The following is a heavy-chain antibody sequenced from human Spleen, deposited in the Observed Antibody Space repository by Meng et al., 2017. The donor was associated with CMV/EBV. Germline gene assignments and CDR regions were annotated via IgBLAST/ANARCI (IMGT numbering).Heavy chain of an antibody. D-gene: IGHD1-26*01. Sequence: GGSLRLSCKGSGYSFTSYWIGWVRQMPGKGLEWMGIIYPGDSDTRYSPSFQGQVTISADKSISTAYLQWSSLKASDTAMYYCARYSGSLLSSNWFDPWGQGTLVTVSS. CDR3: ARYSGSLLSSNWFDP. CDR1: GYSFTSYW. J-gene: IGHJ5*02. CDR2: IYPGDSDT. V-gene: IGHV5-51*01.